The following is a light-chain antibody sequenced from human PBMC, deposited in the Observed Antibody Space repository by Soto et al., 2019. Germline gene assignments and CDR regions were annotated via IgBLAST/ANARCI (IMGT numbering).Light chain of an antibody. V-gene: IGKV3-11*01. Sequence: EIVLTQSPATLSLSPGERATLSCRASQSVSSYLAWYQQKPCQAPRLLIYDASNRTPGIPARFSGSGSGTDFTLTISSLEPEHLSVYYGQQRSNWPRTFGQGTKVEIK. CDR3: QQRSNWPRT. CDR1: QSVSSY. J-gene: IGKJ1*01. CDR2: DAS.